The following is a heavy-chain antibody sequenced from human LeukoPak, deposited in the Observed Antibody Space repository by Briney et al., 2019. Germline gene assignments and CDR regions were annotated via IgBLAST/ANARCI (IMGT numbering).Heavy chain of an antibody. CDR2: LYPGVST. V-gene: IGHV4-4*07. CDR1: GGPIYSYY. CDR3: ARLKFYDSTGYSPGHYMDV. J-gene: IGHJ6*03. Sequence: SETLSLTRTVSGGPIYSYYWSWIRQTAGKGLEWIWRLYPGVSTNYNPSLKSRVTMSVDTSKNQFALKLSAVTAADTAVYYCARLKFYDSTGYSPGHYMDVWGKGTTVTVSS. D-gene: IGHD3-22*01.